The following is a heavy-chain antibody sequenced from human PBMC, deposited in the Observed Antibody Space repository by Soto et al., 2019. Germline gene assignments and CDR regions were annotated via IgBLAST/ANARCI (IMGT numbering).Heavy chain of an antibody. V-gene: IGHV1-8*01. Sequence: ASVKVSCKASGYTFTSYNINWVRQATGQGLDWMGWMNPNSGNTGYAQKFQGRATISVDKSNNQFSLRLRYVTAADTAVYYCATLPPRIVVTLLPIPSWGQGIRVTVSS. D-gene: IGHD2-21*01. J-gene: IGHJ5*02. CDR2: MNPNSGNT. CDR3: ATLPPRIVVTLLPIPS. CDR1: GYTFTSYN.